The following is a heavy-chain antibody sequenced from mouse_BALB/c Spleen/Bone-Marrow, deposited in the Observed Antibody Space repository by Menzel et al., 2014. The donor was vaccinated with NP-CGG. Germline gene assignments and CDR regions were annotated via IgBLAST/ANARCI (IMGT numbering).Heavy chain of an antibody. V-gene: IGHV1-4*01. J-gene: IGHJ3*01. CDR1: GYTFTSYT. CDR3: AREKGITFAC. Sequence: QVQLKESGAELARPGASVKMSCKASGYTFTSYTMHWVKQRPGQGLEWIGYINPSSGYTNYNQKFKDKATLTADKSSSTAYMQLSSLTSEDSAVYYCAREKGITFACWGQGTLVTVSA. CDR2: INPSSGYT. D-gene: IGHD2-4*01.